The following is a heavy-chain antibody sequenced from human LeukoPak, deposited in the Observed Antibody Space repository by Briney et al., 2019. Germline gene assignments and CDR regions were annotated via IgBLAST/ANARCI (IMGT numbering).Heavy chain of an antibody. CDR2: INPSGGST. J-gene: IGHJ4*02. CDR1: GYTFTSYY. Sequence: ASVKVSCKASGYTFTSYYMHWVRQAPGQGLEWMGIINPSGGSTSYAQKFQGRVTMTRDMSTSTVYMELSSLRSEDTAVYYCARDTGAHKYSSGWPFDYWGQGTLVTVSS. CDR3: ARDTGAHKYSSGWPFDY. D-gene: IGHD6-19*01. V-gene: IGHV1-46*01.